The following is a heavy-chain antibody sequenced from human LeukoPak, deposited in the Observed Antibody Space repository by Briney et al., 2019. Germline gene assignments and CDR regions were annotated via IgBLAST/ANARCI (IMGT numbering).Heavy chain of an antibody. CDR1: GFTFSSYE. CDR3: ARDGGYSYGKKGCFEK. D-gene: IGHD5-18*01. V-gene: IGHV3-48*03. CDR2: ISSSGSTK. J-gene: IGHJ4*02. Sequence: GGSLRLSCAASGFTFSSYEMNWVRQAPGKGLEWVSYISSSGSTKYYADSVKGRFTISRDNAKNSLYLQMNSLRAEDTAVYDCARDGGYSYGKKGCFEKWGQGTLVTVSS.